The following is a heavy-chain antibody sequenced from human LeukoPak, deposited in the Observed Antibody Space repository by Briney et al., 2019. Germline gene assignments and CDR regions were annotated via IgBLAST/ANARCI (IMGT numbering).Heavy chain of an antibody. CDR1: GGSFSGYY. V-gene: IGHV4-34*01. D-gene: IGHD6-13*01. CDR2: INHSGST. Sequence: SETLSLTCAVYGGSFSGYYWGWIRQPPGKGLEWIGEINHSGSTNYNPSLKSRVTISGDTSKNQFSLKLSSVTAADTAVYYCARDRVAAAGFDYWGQGTLVTVSS. CDR3: ARDRVAAAGFDY. J-gene: IGHJ4*02.